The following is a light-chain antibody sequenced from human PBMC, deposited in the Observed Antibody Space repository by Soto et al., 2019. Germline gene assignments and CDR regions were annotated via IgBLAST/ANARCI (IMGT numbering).Light chain of an antibody. Sequence: QSAGTHPASVSWSPGQSTAISCTGTSSDVGGYNYVSWYQQHPGKAPKLMIYEVSNRPSGVSNRFSGSKSGNTASLTISGLQAEDEADYYCSSYTSSSTLYVFGTGTKVTXL. CDR2: EVS. V-gene: IGLV2-14*01. CDR1: SSDVGGYNY. J-gene: IGLJ1*01. CDR3: SSYTSSSTLYV.